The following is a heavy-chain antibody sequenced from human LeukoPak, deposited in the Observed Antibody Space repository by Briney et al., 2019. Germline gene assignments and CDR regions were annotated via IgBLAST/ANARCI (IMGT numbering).Heavy chain of an antibody. D-gene: IGHD6-19*01. Sequence: SETLSFTCTVSGGSISNYHWSWIRQPAGKGLEWIGQIHTSGTTNYNPPLKSRVSMSIDTTEGHVSLTIRSVTAADTAFYYCARRDISSGWSFDHWGQGTLVTVSS. CDR3: ARRDISSGWSFDH. CDR1: GGSISNYH. CDR2: IHTSGTT. J-gene: IGHJ4*02. V-gene: IGHV4-4*07.